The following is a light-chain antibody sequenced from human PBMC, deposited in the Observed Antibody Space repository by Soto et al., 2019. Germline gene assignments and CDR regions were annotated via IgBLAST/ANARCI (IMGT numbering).Light chain of an antibody. CDR3: QQYGSSPPYT. V-gene: IGKV3-20*01. CDR2: GAS. Sequence: EIVLTQSPGTLSLSPGERATLSCRASQSVSSSYLAWYQQKPGQAPRLLIYGASSRATGIPDRFSGSGSGTXXXXXXXXXXPEDFAXYYCQQYGSSPPYTFGQGTKLEIK. CDR1: QSVSSSY. J-gene: IGKJ2*01.